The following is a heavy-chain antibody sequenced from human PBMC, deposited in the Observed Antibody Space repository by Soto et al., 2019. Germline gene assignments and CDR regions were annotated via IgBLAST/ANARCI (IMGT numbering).Heavy chain of an antibody. J-gene: IGHJ4*02. D-gene: IGHD2-8*02. CDR3: STGRYRDY. Sequence: PGGSLRLSCEASGLTFSSFWIHWVRQVPGKGLMWVARINGDGSITDYADSVKGRFSVSRDNAGSRMFLQMNSLRVEDTALYYCSTGRYRDYWGQGTLVTVSS. CDR2: INGDGSIT. V-gene: IGHV3-74*01. CDR1: GLTFSSFW.